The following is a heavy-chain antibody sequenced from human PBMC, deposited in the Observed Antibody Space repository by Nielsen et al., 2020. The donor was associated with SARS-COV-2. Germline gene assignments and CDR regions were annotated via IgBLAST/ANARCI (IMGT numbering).Heavy chain of an antibody. J-gene: IGHJ4*02. CDR2: IYYSGST. CDR3: ARHHSSGWYRELTEIDY. V-gene: IGHV4-39*01. Sequence: SETLSLTCTVSGGSISSSSYYWGWIRQPPGKGLEWIGSIYYSGSTYYNPSLKSRVTISVDTSKNQFSLKLSSVTAADTAVYYCARHHSSGWYRELTEIDYWGQGTLVTVSS. D-gene: IGHD6-19*01. CDR1: GGSISSSSYY.